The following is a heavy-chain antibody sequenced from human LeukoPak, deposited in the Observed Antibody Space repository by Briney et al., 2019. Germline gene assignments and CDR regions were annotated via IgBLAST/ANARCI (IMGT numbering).Heavy chain of an antibody. V-gene: IGHV1-69*04. CDR3: AANEWELLQYEYAFDI. J-gene: IGHJ3*02. CDR2: IIPILGIA. D-gene: IGHD1-26*01. CDR1: GGTFSSYA. Sequence: SVKVSFKASGGTFSSYAISWVRQAPGQGLEWMGRIIPILGIANYAQKFQGRVTITADKSTSTAYMELSSLRSEDTAVYYCAANEWELLQYEYAFDIWGQGTMVTVSS.